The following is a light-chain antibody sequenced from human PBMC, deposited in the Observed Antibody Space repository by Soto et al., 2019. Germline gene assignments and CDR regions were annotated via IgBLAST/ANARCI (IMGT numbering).Light chain of an antibody. CDR1: SSDIGTYNL. CDR3: CSYAGSGTDNYV. CDR2: EGI. J-gene: IGLJ1*01. V-gene: IGLV2-23*01. Sequence: QSAVTQPASVSGSPGQSITISCTWTSSDIGTYNLVSWYQHYPGKAPKLMIYEGIKRPSGVSNRFSGSKSGNTAFLTISGLQAEDEADYYCCSYAGSGTDNYVFGSGTKVTVL.